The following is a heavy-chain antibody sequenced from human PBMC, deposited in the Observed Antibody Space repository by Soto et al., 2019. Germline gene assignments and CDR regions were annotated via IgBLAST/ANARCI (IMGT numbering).Heavy chain of an antibody. V-gene: IGHV1-58*02. Sequence: SVKVSCKASGFTFTSSAMQWVRQARGQRLEWIGWIVVGSGNTNYAQKFQERVTITRDMSTSTAYMELSRLRSDDTAVYYCARAGFGELLGVRYWGQGTLVTVSS. CDR3: ARAGFGELLGVRY. CDR1: GFTFTSSA. CDR2: IVVGSGNT. J-gene: IGHJ4*02. D-gene: IGHD3-10*01.